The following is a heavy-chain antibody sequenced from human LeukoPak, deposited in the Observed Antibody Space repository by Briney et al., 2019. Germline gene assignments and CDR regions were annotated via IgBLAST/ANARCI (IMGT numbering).Heavy chain of an antibody. CDR1: GGSISSGDYY. J-gene: IGHJ4*02. Sequence: SETLSLTCTVSGGSISSGDYYWRWIRQPPGKGLEWIGYIYYSGSTYYNPSLKSRVTISVDTSKNQFSLKLSSVTAADTAVYYCASGYSGYDLTYYFDYRGQGTLVTVSS. D-gene: IGHD5-12*01. CDR2: IYYSGST. CDR3: ASGYSGYDLTYYFDY. V-gene: IGHV4-30-4*01.